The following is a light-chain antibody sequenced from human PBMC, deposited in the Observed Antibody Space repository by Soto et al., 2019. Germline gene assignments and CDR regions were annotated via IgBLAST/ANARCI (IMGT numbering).Light chain of an antibody. J-gene: IGLJ1*01. CDR2: DVT. V-gene: IGLV2-14*01. CDR1: SSDVGGFEY. CDR3: GSITRSSTSV. Sequence: QSVLSQPASVSGSPGQSITMSCTGTSSDVGGFEYVSWYQHQPGKAPKLIIYDVTKRPSGVSNRFSGSKSGNTASLTISGIQAEDEGDYYCGSITRSSTSVFGTGTKVTV.